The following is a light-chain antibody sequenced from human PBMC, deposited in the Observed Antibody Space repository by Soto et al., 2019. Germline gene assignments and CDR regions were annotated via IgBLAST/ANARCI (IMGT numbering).Light chain of an antibody. CDR2: SNN. Sequence: QPVLTQPPSASGTPGQRVTISCSGSSSNIGDNSVNWYQQFPGAAPKLLVHSNNRRPSGVPDRFSGSKSGTTGSLAISGLQFEDEADYYCAAWDDSLGGPVFGGGTKLTVL. CDR1: SSNIGDNS. CDR3: AAWDDSLGGPV. J-gene: IGLJ2*01. V-gene: IGLV1-44*01.